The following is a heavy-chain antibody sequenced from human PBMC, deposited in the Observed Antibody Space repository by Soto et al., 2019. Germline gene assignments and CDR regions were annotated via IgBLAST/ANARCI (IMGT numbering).Heavy chain of an antibody. CDR1: GFSFITYA. Sequence: EVQLLESGGGLVQPGGSLRLSCAASGFSFITYAMSWVRQAPGKGLEWVSAISGSGGNTFYADSVKGRFTISRDTSKNTLYLQMNSLRAEDTAVYYCAKMQGRDYHLPPGPAFDPWGQGTLVTVSS. J-gene: IGHJ5*02. D-gene: IGHD2-2*01. CDR3: AKMQGRDYHLPPGPAFDP. V-gene: IGHV3-23*01. CDR2: ISGSGGNT.